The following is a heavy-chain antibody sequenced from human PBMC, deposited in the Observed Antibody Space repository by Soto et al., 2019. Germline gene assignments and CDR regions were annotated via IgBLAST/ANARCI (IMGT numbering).Heavy chain of an antibody. CDR2: IKQDGSEK. CDR1: GFTFSSYW. D-gene: IGHD3-9*01. J-gene: IGHJ6*03. V-gene: IGHV3-7*01. CDR3: ARDEGEYYDILTGYYKRDYYYCYMDV. Sequence: GGSLRLSCAASGFTFSSYWMSWVRQAPGKGLEWVANIKQDGSEKYYVDSVKGRFTISRDNAKNSLYLQMNSLRAEDTAVYYCARDEGEYYDILTGYYKRDYYYCYMDVWGKGTTVTVSS.